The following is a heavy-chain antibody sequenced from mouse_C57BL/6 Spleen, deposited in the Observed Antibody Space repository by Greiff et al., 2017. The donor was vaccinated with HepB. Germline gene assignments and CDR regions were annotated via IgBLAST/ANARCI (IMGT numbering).Heavy chain of an antibody. J-gene: IGHJ2*01. Sequence: EVQLVESGGGLVKPGGSLKLSCAASGFTFSSYTMSWVRQTPEKRLEWVATISGGGGNTYYPDSVKGRFTISRDNAKNTLYLQMSSLRSEDTALYYCARQGYYYGSSHYFDYWGQGTTLTVSS. V-gene: IGHV5-9*01. CDR2: ISGGGGNT. D-gene: IGHD1-1*01. CDR1: GFTFSSYT. CDR3: ARQGYYYGSSHYFDY.